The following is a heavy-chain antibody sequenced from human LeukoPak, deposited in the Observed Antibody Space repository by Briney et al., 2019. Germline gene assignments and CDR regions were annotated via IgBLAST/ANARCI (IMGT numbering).Heavy chain of an antibody. V-gene: IGHV4-61*02. D-gene: IGHD3-3*01. CDR3: ARSLRFLEWSYNWFDP. CDR1: GGSISSGSYY. Sequence: PSETLSLTCTVSGGSISSGSYYWSWIRQPAGKGLKWIGRIYTSGSTNYNPSLKSRVTISVDTSKNQFSLKLSSVTAADTAVYYCARSLRFLEWSYNWFDPWGQGTLVTVSS. J-gene: IGHJ5*02. CDR2: IYTSGST.